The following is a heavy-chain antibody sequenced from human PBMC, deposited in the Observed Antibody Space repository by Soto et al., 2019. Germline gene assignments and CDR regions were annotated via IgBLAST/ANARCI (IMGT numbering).Heavy chain of an antibody. CDR3: ARVEEVQPYAFDI. Sequence: LSLTCTVSGGSISSGGYYWSWIRQHPGKGLEWIGYIYYSGSTYYNPSLKSRVTISVDTSKNQFSLKLSSVTAADTAVHYCARVEEVQPYAFDIWGHGTMVTVSS. J-gene: IGHJ3*02. CDR2: IYYSGST. CDR1: GGSISSGGYY. D-gene: IGHD5-18*01. V-gene: IGHV4-31*03.